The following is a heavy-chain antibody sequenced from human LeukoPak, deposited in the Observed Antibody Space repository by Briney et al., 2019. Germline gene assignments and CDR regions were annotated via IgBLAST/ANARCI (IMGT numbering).Heavy chain of an antibody. CDR2: IGSSSSYI. CDR3: ARDLVVRGVNPGYYYYGMDV. CDR1: GFTFSSYS. J-gene: IGHJ6*02. V-gene: IGHV3-21*01. Sequence: PGGSLRLSCAASGFTFSSYSMNWVRQAPGKGLEWVSSIGSSSSYIYYADSVKGRSTISRDNAKNSLYLQMNSLRAEDTAVYYCARDLVVRGVNPGYYYYGMDVWGQGTTVTVSS. D-gene: IGHD3-10*01.